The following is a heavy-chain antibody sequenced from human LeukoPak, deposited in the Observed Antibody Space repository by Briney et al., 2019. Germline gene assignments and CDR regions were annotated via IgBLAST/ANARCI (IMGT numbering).Heavy chain of an antibody. V-gene: IGHV1-46*01. CDR3: ARDRNIAVAVFGRGAFDI. Sequence: ASVKVSCKASGYTFTNYYIYWVRQAPGQGLEWMGIINPSGASTFYAQKFQGRVTMTRDTSTSTVYMELSSLRSEDTAVYYCARDRNIAVAVFGRGAFDIWGQGTMVTVSS. CDR2: INPSGAST. J-gene: IGHJ3*02. D-gene: IGHD6-19*01. CDR1: GYTFTNYY.